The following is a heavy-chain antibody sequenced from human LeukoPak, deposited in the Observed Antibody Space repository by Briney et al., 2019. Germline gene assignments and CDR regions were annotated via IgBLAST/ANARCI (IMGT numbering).Heavy chain of an antibody. CDR3: ARDGAGGGGYDGYYFDY. CDR2: ISYDGSNK. J-gene: IGHJ4*02. D-gene: IGHD5-12*01. CDR1: GFTFSSYS. Sequence: PGRSLRLSCAASGFTFSSYSTHWVRQAPGKGLGWVAVISYDGSNKYYADSVKGRFTISRDNSKNTLYLQMNSLRAEDTAVYYCARDGAGGGGYDGYYFDYWGQGALVTVSS. V-gene: IGHV3-30-3*01.